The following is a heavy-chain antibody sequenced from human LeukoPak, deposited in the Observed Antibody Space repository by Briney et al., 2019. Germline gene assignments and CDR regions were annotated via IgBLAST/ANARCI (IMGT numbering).Heavy chain of an antibody. CDR3: ARASHGLDV. V-gene: IGHV3-7*03. Sequence: GGSLRLSCAASGFTVSSNYMSWVRQAPGKGLEWLANIKQDGSEKYYVDSVKGRFTISRDNAKNSLYLQMNSLRAEDTAVYYCARASHGLDVWGQGTTVTVSS. D-gene: IGHD5-24*01. J-gene: IGHJ6*02. CDR2: IKQDGSEK. CDR1: GFTVSSNY.